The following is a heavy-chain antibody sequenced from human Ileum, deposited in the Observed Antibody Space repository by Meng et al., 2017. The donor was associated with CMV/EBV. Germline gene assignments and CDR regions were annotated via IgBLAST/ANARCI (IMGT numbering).Heavy chain of an antibody. V-gene: IGHV3-23*01. CDR3: GKDGGNLWILWDY. Sequence: ASGFPVISSSITLVRQAPVKGLEWVSLISNSGDSTYYADSVKGRFTISRDNSKNTLFLQMNSLRDEDTAIYYCGKDGGNLWILWDYWGQGTLVTVSS. J-gene: IGHJ4*02. CDR2: ISNSGDST. CDR1: GFPVISSS. D-gene: IGHD5-18*01.